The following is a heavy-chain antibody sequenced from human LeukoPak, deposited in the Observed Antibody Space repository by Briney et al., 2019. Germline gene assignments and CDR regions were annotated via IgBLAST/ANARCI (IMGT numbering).Heavy chain of an antibody. J-gene: IGHJ5*02. CDR3: ARDVPHNWFDT. CDR2: INSDGGGA. Sequence: WGTLRLSCAASGITFGNNWMHWVRHGPGKGLLWISRINSDGGGAIYADSVKGRFTVSRDNAKNTLYLQMNSLRAEDTAVYYCARDVPHNWFDTWGQGTLVTVSS. V-gene: IGHV3-74*01. CDR1: GITFGNNW.